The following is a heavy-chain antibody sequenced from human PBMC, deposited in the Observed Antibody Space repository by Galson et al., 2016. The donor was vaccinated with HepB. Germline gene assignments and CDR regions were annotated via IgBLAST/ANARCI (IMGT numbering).Heavy chain of an antibody. Sequence: SLRLSCAASGFTFSSYGMHWVRQAPGKGLEWVAVIWYDGSNRYYADSVKGRYTISRDNSKNTLYLQMNSLRAEDTAVYYCARDLGGTTFTLGYYYGMDVWGQGTTVTVSS. D-gene: IGHD1-26*01. CDR2: IWYDGSNR. CDR1: GFTFSSYG. J-gene: IGHJ6*02. CDR3: ARDLGGTTFTLGYYYGMDV. V-gene: IGHV3-33*01.